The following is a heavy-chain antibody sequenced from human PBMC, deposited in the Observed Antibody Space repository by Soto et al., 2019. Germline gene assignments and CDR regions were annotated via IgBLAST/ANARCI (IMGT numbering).Heavy chain of an antibody. CDR1: GFSFRGKNY. Sequence: GGSLRLSCAASGFSFRGKNYLTWVRQAPGKGLEWVSGLYDTDGTYYADSVKGRFTIARDNSKKTLYLQMSSLRAEETAVYYCAKDRASSREGPTWGQGTLVTVSS. V-gene: IGHV3-53*01. CDR2: LYDTDGT. J-gene: IGHJ5*02. CDR3: AKDRASSREGPT. D-gene: IGHD6-19*01.